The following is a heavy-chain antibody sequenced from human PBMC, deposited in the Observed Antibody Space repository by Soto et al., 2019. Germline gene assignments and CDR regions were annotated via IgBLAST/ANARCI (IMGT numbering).Heavy chain of an antibody. D-gene: IGHD3-22*01. CDR3: AKKGYYYDSSGYYYYFDY. CDR1: GYSISSGYY. V-gene: IGHV4-38-2*01. CDR2: IYHSGST. Sequence: SETLSLTCAVSGYSISSGYYWGWIRQPPGKGLEWIGSIYHSGSTYYNPSLKSRVTISVDTSKNQFSLKLSSVTAADTAVYYCAKKGYYYDSSGYYYYFDYWGQGTLVTVSS. J-gene: IGHJ4*02.